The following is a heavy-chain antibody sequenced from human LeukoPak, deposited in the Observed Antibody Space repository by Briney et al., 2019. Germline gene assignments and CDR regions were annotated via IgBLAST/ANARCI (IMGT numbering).Heavy chain of an antibody. CDR3: AELGITMIGGV. Sequence: EGSLRLSCAASGFTFSSYEMNWVRQAPGKGLEWVSYISSSGSTIYYADSVKGRFTISRDNAKNSLYLQMNSLRAVDTAVYYCAELGITMIGGVWGKGTTVTISS. CDR1: GFTFSSYE. J-gene: IGHJ6*04. D-gene: IGHD3-10*02. CDR2: ISSSGSTI. V-gene: IGHV3-48*03.